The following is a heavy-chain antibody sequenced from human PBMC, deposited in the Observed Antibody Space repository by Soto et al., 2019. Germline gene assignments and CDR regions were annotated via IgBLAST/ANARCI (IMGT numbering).Heavy chain of an antibody. CDR1: GGSFSGYY. Sequence: SETLSLTCAVYGGSFSGYYWSWIRQPPGKGLEWIGEINHSGSTNYNPSLKSRVTISVDTSKNQLSLKLSSVTAADTAVYYCARGTIVVVPAAYDYWGQGTLVTVSS. D-gene: IGHD2-2*01. V-gene: IGHV4-34*01. CDR2: INHSGST. CDR3: ARGTIVVVPAAYDY. J-gene: IGHJ4*02.